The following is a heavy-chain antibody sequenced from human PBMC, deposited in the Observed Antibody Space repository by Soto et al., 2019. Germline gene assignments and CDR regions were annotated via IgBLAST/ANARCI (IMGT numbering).Heavy chain of an antibody. V-gene: IGHV3-11*01. Sequence: QVHLAESGGGLVKPGGSLRLSCVASGFSLSDYYMSWIRQAPGKGLEWVSYISGRSDVIHYADSVKGRFTVSRDNARHSVFLHMDSLRAEASGTYYCARERAPDIRFDSWGQGTLVTVSS. J-gene: IGHJ5*01. D-gene: IGHD5-12*01. CDR2: ISGRSDVI. CDR3: ARERAPDIRFDS. CDR1: GFSLSDYY.